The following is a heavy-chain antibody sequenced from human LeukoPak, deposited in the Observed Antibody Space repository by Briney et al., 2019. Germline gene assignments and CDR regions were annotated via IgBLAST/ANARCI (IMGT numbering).Heavy chain of an antibody. CDR2: INPNSGGT. V-gene: IGHV1-2*06. CDR1: GYTFTGYY. Sequence: ASVKVSCKASGYTFTGYYMHWVRQAPGQGLEWMGRINPNSGGTNYAQKFQGRVTMTRETSISTAYMELSSLRSADTAVYICASWGCSSTSCCLAYWGKGPLVTVSS. CDR3: ASWGCSSTSCCLAY. D-gene: IGHD2-2*01. J-gene: IGHJ4*02.